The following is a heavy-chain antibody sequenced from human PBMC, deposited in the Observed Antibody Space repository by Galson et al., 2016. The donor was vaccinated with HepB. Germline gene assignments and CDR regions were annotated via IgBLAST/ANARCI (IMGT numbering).Heavy chain of an antibody. D-gene: IGHD4-17*01. CDR1: GFSLSTSGVG. V-gene: IGHV2-5*02. J-gene: IGHJ4*02. CDR2: IYWDDDT. CDR3: AQRRIGSGDYGTFDY. Sequence: PALVKPTQTLTLTCTFSGFSLSTSGVGVGWIRQPPGKALEWLALIYWDDDTRYSPALKTRVTITKDTSRNQVVRTMTNMDPVDTGTYYCAQRRIGSGDYGTFDYWGQGTLVTVSS.